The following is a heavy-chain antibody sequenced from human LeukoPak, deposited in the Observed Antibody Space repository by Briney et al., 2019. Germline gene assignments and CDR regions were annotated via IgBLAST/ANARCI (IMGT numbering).Heavy chain of an antibody. D-gene: IGHD6-19*01. Sequence: PGGSLRLSCVASGFIVSSKYMSWVRQAPGKGLEWVAVIYTGDTTYYADSVKGRFTISRDNSKNTLYLQMDGLRVEDTAVYYCAKVGAVAAVDYWGQGTLVTVSS. CDR1: GFIVSSKY. CDR3: AKVGAVAAVDY. V-gene: IGHV3-66*01. J-gene: IGHJ4*02. CDR2: IYTGDTT.